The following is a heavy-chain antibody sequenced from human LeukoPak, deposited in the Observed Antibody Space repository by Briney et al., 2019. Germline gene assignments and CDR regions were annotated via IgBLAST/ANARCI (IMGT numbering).Heavy chain of an antibody. J-gene: IGHJ2*01. D-gene: IGHD5-12*01. Sequence: ASVKVSCKASGYTFTDYYMHWVRQAPGQGLEWMGSINPNNGGTNSAQRFQGRVTMTRDTSIATAYMDLSSLRSDDTAVYYCARGGPSQVATVYWFFDLWGRGTLVTVSS. CDR3: ARGGPSQVATVYWFFDL. V-gene: IGHV1-2*02. CDR2: INPNNGGT. CDR1: GYTFTDYY.